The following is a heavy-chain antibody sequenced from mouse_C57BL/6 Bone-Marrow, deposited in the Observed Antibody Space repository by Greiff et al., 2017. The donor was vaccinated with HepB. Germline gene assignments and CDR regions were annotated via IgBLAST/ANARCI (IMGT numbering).Heavy chain of an antibody. CDR2: IYYSGTI. Sequence: DVKLQESGPGLVKPSQTVFLTCTVTGISITTGNYRWSWIRQFPGNKLEWIGYIYYSGTITYKPSLTSRTTITRDTPKNQFFLEMNSLTAEDTATYYCARDTRLSYGSSYWYFDVWGTGTTVTVSS. V-gene: IGHV3-5*01. J-gene: IGHJ1*03. D-gene: IGHD1-1*01. CDR3: ARDTRLSYGSSYWYFDV. CDR1: GISITTGNYR.